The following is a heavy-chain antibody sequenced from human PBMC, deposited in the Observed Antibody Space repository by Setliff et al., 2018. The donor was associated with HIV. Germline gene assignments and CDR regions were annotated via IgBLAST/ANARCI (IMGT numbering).Heavy chain of an antibody. CDR3: AGDGYSGGWAEYTFDY. Sequence: SETLSLTCTVSGDSILGSNYYWGWIRQAPGKGLEWIGSVYYSTNTYYNPSLRGRVTISVDTSNNHFSLAVRSVTAADTAVYRCAGDGYSGGWAEYTFDYWSQGSLVTVSS. CDR1: GDSILGSNYY. D-gene: IGHD6-19*01. CDR2: VYYSTNT. J-gene: IGHJ4*02. V-gene: IGHV4-39*07.